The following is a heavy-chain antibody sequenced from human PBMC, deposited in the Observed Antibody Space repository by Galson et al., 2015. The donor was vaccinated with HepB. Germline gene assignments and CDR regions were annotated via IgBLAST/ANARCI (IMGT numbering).Heavy chain of an antibody. J-gene: IGHJ5*02. V-gene: IGHV3-23*01. CDR2: ISASGAST. Sequence: SLRLSCAASGFSFSTYAMTWVRQAPGKGLEWVSGISASGASTYYAESVEGRVTISRDNSKNTLDLQMNSLRVEDSAVYYCAKSPGYISTKYPVGGMDAWGQGTLVTVSS. CDR1: GFSFSTYA. CDR3: AKSPGYISTKYPVGGMDA. D-gene: IGHD2-2*01.